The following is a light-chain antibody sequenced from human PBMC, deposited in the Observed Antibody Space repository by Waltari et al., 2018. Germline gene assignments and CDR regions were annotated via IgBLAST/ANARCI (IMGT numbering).Light chain of an antibody. CDR1: QSISNW. CDR2: MAS. J-gene: IGKJ2*01. CDR3: QQYNTYPFT. Sequence: DIQMTQSLSTLSASIGDRVTITCRASQSISNWLAWYQQIPGKAPKLLIYMASSLETGVPSRFRGSGSGTEFTLTISSLQPGDFATYYCQQYNTYPFTFGLGTKLESK. V-gene: IGKV1-5*03.